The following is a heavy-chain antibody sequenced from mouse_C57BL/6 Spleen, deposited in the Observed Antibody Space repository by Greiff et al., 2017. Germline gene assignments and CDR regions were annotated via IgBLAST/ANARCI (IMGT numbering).Heavy chain of an antibody. CDR1: GYSFTDYN. Sequence: VQLKQSGPELVKPGASVKISCKASGYSFTDYNMNWVKQSNGKSLEWIGVINPNYGTTSYNQKFKGKATLTVDQSSSTAYMQLNSLTSEDSAVYYCARSGYEGYYYAMDYWGQGTSVTVSS. V-gene: IGHV1-39*01. CDR2: INPNYGTT. CDR3: ARSGYEGYYYAMDY. J-gene: IGHJ4*01. D-gene: IGHD1-2*01.